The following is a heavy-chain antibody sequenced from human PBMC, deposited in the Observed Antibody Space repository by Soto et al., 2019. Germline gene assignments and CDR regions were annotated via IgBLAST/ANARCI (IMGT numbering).Heavy chain of an antibody. J-gene: IGHJ4*02. Sequence: QVQLQESGPRLVKPSETLSLTCTVSGGSISGYYWSWIRQPPGKGLEWIGYVYYSGSTNYSPSLKSRVTISVDTSKNQFSLKLGSVTAADTAVYYCARTSYGDYLDNWGQGTLVTVSS. V-gene: IGHV4-59*08. CDR3: ARTSYGDYLDN. CDR2: VYYSGST. CDR1: GGSISGYY. D-gene: IGHD4-17*01.